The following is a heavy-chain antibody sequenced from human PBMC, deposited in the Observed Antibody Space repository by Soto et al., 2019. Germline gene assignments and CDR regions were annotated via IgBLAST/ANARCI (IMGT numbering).Heavy chain of an antibody. CDR2: ITWNSGDI. V-gene: IGHV3-9*01. CDR3: ARSRGLAGRPLDL. D-gene: IGHD6-6*01. Sequence: MVESGGGLVQPGRSLRLSCAASGFTFDDYAMHWVRQAPGKGLEWVSGITWNSGDITYTGSVKGRFSISRDNAENSLYLHMNSLRPEDTAFYYCARSRGLAGRPLDLWGQGTLVTVSS. CDR1: GFTFDDYA. J-gene: IGHJ5*02.